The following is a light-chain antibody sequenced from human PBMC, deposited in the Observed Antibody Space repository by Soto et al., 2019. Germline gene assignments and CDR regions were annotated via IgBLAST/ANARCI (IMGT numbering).Light chain of an antibody. CDR1: GNDVGGYTF. CDR3: CSYTATTTYV. J-gene: IGLJ1*01. Sequence: QSVLTQPASVSGSPGQSISISCTGTGNDVGGYTFVSWYQQHPDKVPKLVIFDVHRRPSGVSDRFSGSKSVNAASLTISGLQAEDEADYYCCSYTATTTYVFGTGTKVTVL. CDR2: DVH. V-gene: IGLV2-14*03.